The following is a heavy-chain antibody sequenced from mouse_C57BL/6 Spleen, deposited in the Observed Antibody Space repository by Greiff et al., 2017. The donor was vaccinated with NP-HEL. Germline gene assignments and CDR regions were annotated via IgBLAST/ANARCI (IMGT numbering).Heavy chain of an antibody. Sequence: QVQLQQPGAELVMPGASVKLSCKASGYTFTSYWMHWVKQRPGQGLEWIGEIDPSDSYTNYNQKFKGKSTLTVDKSSSTAYMQLSSLTSEDSAVYYCARNYDSYYYDMDYWGQGTSVTVSS. CDR1: GYTFTSYW. CDR2: IDPSDSYT. D-gene: IGHD2-4*01. CDR3: ARNYDSYYYDMDY. J-gene: IGHJ4*01. V-gene: IGHV1-69*01.